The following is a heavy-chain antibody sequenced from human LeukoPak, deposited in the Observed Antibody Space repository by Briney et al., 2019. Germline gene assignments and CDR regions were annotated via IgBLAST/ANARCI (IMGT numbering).Heavy chain of an antibody. CDR3: ARDYGYYYDSSGYYQGGDY. V-gene: IGHV3-30-3*01. CDR1: GFTFSSYA. CDR2: ISYDGSNK. Sequence: GGSLRLSCAASGFTFSSYAMHWVRQAPGKGLEWVAVISYDGSNKYYADSVKGRFTISRDNAKNSLYLQMNSLRAEDTAVYYCARDYGYYYDSSGYYQGGDYWGQGTLVTVSS. D-gene: IGHD3-22*01. J-gene: IGHJ4*02.